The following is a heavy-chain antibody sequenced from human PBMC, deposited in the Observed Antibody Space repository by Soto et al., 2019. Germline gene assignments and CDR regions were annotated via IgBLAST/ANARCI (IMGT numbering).Heavy chain of an antibody. D-gene: IGHD6-19*01. J-gene: IGHJ6*02. V-gene: IGHV1-69*01. Sequence: QAQLEQSGGEVKKPGSSVKVSCKASRVAFSKFIVTWVRQAPGLGLEWVGGIIPIFGTANYAQKFQGRVTITADESTSTAYMEVNNLRSEETAVYYWAKVRYSSPMGYYYGMDVWGQGTTVTVSS. CDR1: RVAFSKFI. CDR3: AKVRYSSPMGYYYGMDV. CDR2: IIPIFGTA.